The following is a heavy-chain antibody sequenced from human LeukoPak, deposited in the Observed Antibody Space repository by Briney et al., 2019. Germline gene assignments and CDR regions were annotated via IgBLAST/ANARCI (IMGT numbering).Heavy chain of an antibody. V-gene: IGHV4-59*01. J-gene: IGHJ4*02. CDR1: GGSNSSYY. CDR3: ARSIEYSSSSGPTSFGFFDY. Sequence: SETLSLTCTVSGGSNSSYYWSWIRQPPGKGLEWIGYIYYSGSTNYNPSLKSRVTISVDTSKNQFSLKLSSVTAADTAVYYCARSIEYSSSSGPTSFGFFDYWGQGTLVTVSS. D-gene: IGHD6-6*01. CDR2: IYYSGST.